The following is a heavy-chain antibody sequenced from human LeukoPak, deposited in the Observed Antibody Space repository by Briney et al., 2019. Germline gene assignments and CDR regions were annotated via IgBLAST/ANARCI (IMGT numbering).Heavy chain of an antibody. Sequence: GSLRLSCTGSGFPFSMFGIHWVRQAPGQGLDWVSGLSRGGGSTNYADSVKGRFTISRDYSKNMVFLQMNSLRPEDTAVYYCAKEQRIRHCSEGVCMEGYYFDYWGQGSLVTVSS. J-gene: IGHJ4*02. CDR3: AKEQRIRHCSEGVCMEGYYFDY. V-gene: IGHV3-23*01. CDR1: GFPFSMFG. CDR2: LSRGGGST. D-gene: IGHD2-8*01.